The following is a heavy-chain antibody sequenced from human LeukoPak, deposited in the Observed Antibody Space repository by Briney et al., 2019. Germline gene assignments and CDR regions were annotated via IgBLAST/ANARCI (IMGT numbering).Heavy chain of an antibody. J-gene: IGHJ3*02. CDR3: ARSALVVGIFLDAFDM. D-gene: IGHD1-26*01. CDR2: IYYTGST. Sequence: PSETLSLTCTVSGGSISSSTYYWGWIRQPPGKGLEWIGTIYYTGSTYSNPSLKSRVTISIDTSKNQFSLTLSSVTAADTAVYYCARSALVVGIFLDAFDMWGQGTTVTVSS. V-gene: IGHV4-39*01. CDR1: GGSISSSTYY.